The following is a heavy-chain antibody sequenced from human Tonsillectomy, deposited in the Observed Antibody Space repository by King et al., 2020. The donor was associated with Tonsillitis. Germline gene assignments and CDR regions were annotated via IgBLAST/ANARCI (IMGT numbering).Heavy chain of an antibody. CDR3: SRDWDGSGSYYPPDYYYYMDV. J-gene: IGHJ6*03. D-gene: IGHD3-10*01. CDR1: GGSISSSNW. Sequence: QLQESGPGLVKPSGTLSLTCAVSGGSISSSNWWSWVRQPPGKGLEWIGEIYHSGSTNYNPSLKSRVTISVDKSKNQFSLKLSSVTAADTAVYYCSRDWDGSGSYYPPDYYYYMDVWGKGTTVTVSS. CDR2: IYHSGST. V-gene: IGHV4-4*02.